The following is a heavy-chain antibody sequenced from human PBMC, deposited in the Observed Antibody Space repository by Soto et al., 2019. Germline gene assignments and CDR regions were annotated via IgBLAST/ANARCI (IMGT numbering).Heavy chain of an antibody. Sequence: QVQLVQSGTVVQRRGSSVKVSCQASGGTFSSHGMAWVRQAPGQGLEWMGGIIPTFGTPTYAPKFQGRVTSTADKSTNTAYMALSRLISEYTGVYYCASKRSARYLDIGGQCSLITVS. CDR2: IIPTFGTP. J-gene: IGHJ1*01. CDR1: GGTFSSHG. CDR3: ASKRSARYLDI. D-gene: IGHD3-9*01. V-gene: IGHV1-69*06.